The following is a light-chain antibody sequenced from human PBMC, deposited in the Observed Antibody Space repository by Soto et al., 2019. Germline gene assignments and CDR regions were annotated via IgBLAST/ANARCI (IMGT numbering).Light chain of an antibody. Sequence: EIVMTQSPATLSVSPGERATLSCRASQGVSNNYLAWYQQKPGQAPRLLIYDASTRATGIPARFSGSGSGTEFTLTISSLQSEDFAVYYCQQYNNWPLTFGGGTKVDIK. V-gene: IGKV3-15*01. J-gene: IGKJ4*01. CDR2: DAS. CDR3: QQYNNWPLT. CDR1: QGVSNN.